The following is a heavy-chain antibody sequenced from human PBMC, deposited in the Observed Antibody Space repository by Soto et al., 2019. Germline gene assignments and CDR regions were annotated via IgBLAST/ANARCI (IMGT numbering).Heavy chain of an antibody. Sequence: GASVKVSCKSSTYTYNTHYIHWVRQAPGQGLEWVGVINPSVGSTNYAQKFQGRVTMTRDTSTTTFYMEVTSLTSEDTAVYYYVGGSASGVDHWGQGTLVTVSS. CDR1: TYTYNTHY. CDR3: VGGSASGVDH. D-gene: IGHD6-6*01. J-gene: IGHJ4*02. CDR2: INPSVGST. V-gene: IGHV1-46*02.